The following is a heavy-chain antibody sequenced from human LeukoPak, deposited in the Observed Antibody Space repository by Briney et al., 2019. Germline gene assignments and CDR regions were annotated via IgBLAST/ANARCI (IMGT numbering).Heavy chain of an antibody. Sequence: SETLSLTCTVSGGSISSYYWSWIRQPPGKGLEWIGYIYYSGSTNYNPSLKSRVTISVDTSKNQFSLKLSSVTAADTAVYYCARVPGFIDTAMVTETGYYYYGMDVWGQGTTVTVSS. CDR2: IYYSGST. CDR3: ARVPGFIDTAMVTETGYYYYGMDV. J-gene: IGHJ6*02. D-gene: IGHD5-18*01. CDR1: GGSISSYY. V-gene: IGHV4-59*01.